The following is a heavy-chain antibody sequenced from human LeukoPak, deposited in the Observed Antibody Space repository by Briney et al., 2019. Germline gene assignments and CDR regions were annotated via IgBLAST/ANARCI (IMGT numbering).Heavy chain of an antibody. D-gene: IGHD6-19*01. CDR2: INHSGST. CDR3: ARAQDAVAGEFDY. J-gene: IGHJ4*02. CDR1: GGSFSGYY. V-gene: IGHV4-34*01. Sequence: PSETLSLTCAVYGGSFSGYYWSWIRQPPGKGLEWIGEINHSGSTNYNPSLKSRVTISVDTSKNQFSLKLNSVTAADTAVYYCARAQDAVAGEFDYWGQGTLVTVSS.